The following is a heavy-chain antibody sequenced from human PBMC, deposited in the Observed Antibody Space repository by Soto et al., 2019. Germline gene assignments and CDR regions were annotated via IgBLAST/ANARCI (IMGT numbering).Heavy chain of an antibody. Sequence: PGGSLRLSCAVSGFIFDDYTMHWVRQAPGKGLEWVSSISSSSSYIYYADSVKGRFTISRDNAKNSLYLQMNSLRAEDTAVYYCARDLGYSYGFLHPFDYWGQGTLVTVSS. CDR1: GFIFDDYT. V-gene: IGHV3-21*01. D-gene: IGHD5-18*01. J-gene: IGHJ4*02. CDR2: ISSSSSYI. CDR3: ARDLGYSYGFLHPFDY.